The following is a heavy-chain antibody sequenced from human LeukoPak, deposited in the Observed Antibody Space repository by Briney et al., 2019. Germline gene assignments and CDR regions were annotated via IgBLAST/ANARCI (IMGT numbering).Heavy chain of an antibody. J-gene: IGHJ3*02. D-gene: IGHD3-10*01. CDR1: GGSISSNY. CDR2: IYYSGST. V-gene: IGHV4-59*01. Sequence: SETLSLTCTVSGGSISSNYWSLIRQPPGKGLEWIGYIYYSGSTNYNPSLKSRVTISVDTSKNQFSLKLSSVTAADTAVYYCARLWFGESTRDAFDIWGQGTMVTVSS. CDR3: ARLWFGESTRDAFDI.